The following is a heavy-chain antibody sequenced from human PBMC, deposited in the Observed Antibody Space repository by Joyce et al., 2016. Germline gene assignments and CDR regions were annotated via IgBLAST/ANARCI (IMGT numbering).Heavy chain of an antibody. J-gene: IGHJ6*02. D-gene: IGHD4-23*01. V-gene: IGHV4-61*01. CDR2: IYNSVTT. Sequence: HLQESGPGLVKPSETLSLTCTISGDSFSGTSYYWSWIRQSPGKGLEWLGFIYNSVTTHYNPSLGGRLSISGGAAKKQFSLRLTSVTSAYTAVYYCATSLPSRVGGFQFFGMDVWGQGTTVIVS. CDR3: ATSLPSRVGGFQFFGMDV. CDR1: GDSFSGTSYY.